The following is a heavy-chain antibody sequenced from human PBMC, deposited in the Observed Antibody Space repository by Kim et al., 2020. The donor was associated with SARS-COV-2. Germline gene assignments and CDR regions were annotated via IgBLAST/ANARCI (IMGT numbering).Heavy chain of an antibody. CDR1: GFTFSSSG. J-gene: IGHJ6*02. V-gene: IGHV3-30*03. CDR3: ARDQGMTGRSYYYYGMDV. D-gene: IGHD1-20*01. CDR2: ISYDGSNK. Sequence: GGSLRLSCAASGFTFSSSGMHWVRQAPGKGLEWVAVISYDGSNKYYADSVKGRFTISRDNSKNTLYLQMNSLRAEDTAVYYCARDQGMTGRSYYYYGMDVWGRGTTITVS.